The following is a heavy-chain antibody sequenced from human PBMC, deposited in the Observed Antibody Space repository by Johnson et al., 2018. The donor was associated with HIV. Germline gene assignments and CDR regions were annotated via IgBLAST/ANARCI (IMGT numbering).Heavy chain of an antibody. Sequence: VQLVESGGGLVQPGRSLRLSCAASGFTFDDYAMHWVRQAPGKGLEWVSGISWNSGSIGYADSVKGRFTISRDNAKNSLYLQMNSLRAEDTALYYCAKDIDELLWFIDAFDIWGQGTMVTVSS. J-gene: IGHJ3*02. CDR2: ISWNSGSI. V-gene: IGHV3-9*01. CDR1: GFTFDDYA. CDR3: AKDIDELLWFIDAFDI. D-gene: IGHD3-10*01.